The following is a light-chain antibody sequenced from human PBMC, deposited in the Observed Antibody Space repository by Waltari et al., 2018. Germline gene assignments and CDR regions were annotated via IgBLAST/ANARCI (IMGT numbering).Light chain of an antibody. CDR3: TSYTSRNTLV. CDR2: DVS. V-gene: IGLV2-14*03. J-gene: IGLJ1*01. CDR1: SRAVGAYTH. Sequence: QSALTQPASVSGSPGQSITISCTGTSRAVGAYTHIPWYQQHPGKVPKVMIFDVSNRPSGVSNRFSGSKSGNTASLTISGLQAEDEADYYCTSYTSRNTLVFGSGTKVTVL.